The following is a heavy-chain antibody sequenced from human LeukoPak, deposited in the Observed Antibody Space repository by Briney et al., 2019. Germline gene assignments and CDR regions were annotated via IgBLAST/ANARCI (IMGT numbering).Heavy chain of an antibody. Sequence: GGSLRLSCAASGFTFSSYAMSWVRQAPGKGLEWVSAISGSGGSTYYADSVKGRFTISRDNSKNTLCLQMNSLRAEDTAVYYCANAADFWSGYYPCWGQGTLVTVSS. CDR3: ANAADFWSGYYPC. CDR2: ISGSGGST. CDR1: GFTFSSYA. D-gene: IGHD3-3*01. J-gene: IGHJ4*02. V-gene: IGHV3-23*01.